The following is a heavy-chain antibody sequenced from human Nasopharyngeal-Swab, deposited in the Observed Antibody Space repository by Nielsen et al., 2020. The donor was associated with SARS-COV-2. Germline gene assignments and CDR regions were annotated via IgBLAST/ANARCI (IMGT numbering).Heavy chain of an antibody. CDR1: GHTFTSYY. D-gene: IGHD1-7*01. J-gene: IGHJ6*02. Sequence: ASVKVSCKASGHTFTSYYLHWVRQAPGQGLEWMGIINPTDVSTSYAQKFEGRVTMTRVTSTSTVYMALNSLRSEDTAVYYCARVLPFRITGTSGMDVWGQGTTVTVSS. CDR2: INPTDVST. V-gene: IGHV1-46*01. CDR3: ARVLPFRITGTSGMDV.